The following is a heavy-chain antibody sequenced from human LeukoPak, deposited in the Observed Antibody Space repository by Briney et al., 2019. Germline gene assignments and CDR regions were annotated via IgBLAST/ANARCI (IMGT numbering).Heavy chain of an antibody. D-gene: IGHD2-21*02. CDR2: INPNSGGT. V-gene: IGHV1-2*02. J-gene: IGHJ4*02. CDR3: AIRSDGAYCGGDCFYLDY. Sequence: GASVKVSCKASGYTFTGYYMHWVRQAPGQGLEWMGRINPNSGGTNYAQKFQGRVTITADESTSTAYMELRSLRSEDTAVYYCAIRSDGAYCGGDCFYLDYWGQGTPVTASS. CDR1: GYTFTGYY.